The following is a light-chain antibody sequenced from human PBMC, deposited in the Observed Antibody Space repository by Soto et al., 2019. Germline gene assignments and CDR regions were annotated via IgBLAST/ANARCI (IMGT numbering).Light chain of an antibody. CDR1: QSVSSK. Sequence: ETVMTQSPATLSVSPGERATLSCWASQSVSSKLAWYQQKPGKAPRLLIYGASTRATGIPARFSGSGSGTEFTLSISSLQSEDSAVYYCQQYNNWPPITFGQGTRLEIK. J-gene: IGKJ5*01. V-gene: IGKV3D-15*01. CDR3: QQYNNWPPIT. CDR2: GAS.